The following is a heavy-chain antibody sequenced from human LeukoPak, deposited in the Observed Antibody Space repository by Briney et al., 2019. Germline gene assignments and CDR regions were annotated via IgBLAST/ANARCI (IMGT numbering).Heavy chain of an antibody. J-gene: IGHJ5*02. CDR3: ARGRWATVTTNNWFDP. V-gene: IGHV4-39*07. D-gene: IGHD4-17*01. CDR2: IYYSGST. Sequence: SETLSLTCTVSGGSISSSSYYWGWIRQPPGKGLEWIGSIYYSGSTYYNPSLKSRVTISVDTSKNQFSLKLGSVTAADTAVYYCARGRWATVTTNNWFDPWGQGTLVTVSS. CDR1: GGSISSSSYY.